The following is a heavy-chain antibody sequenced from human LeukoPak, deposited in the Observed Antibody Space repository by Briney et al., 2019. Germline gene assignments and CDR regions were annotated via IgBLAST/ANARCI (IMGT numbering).Heavy chain of an antibody. V-gene: IGHV3-20*04. CDR1: GFTFDDYG. Sequence: PGGSLRLSCAASGFTFDDYGRSWVRQGPGKGLEWISGINWNGGNTGYADSVKGRFTIFRDNAKNSLYLEMDSLRVEDTALYYCARTSDGNWFDPWGQGTLVTVSS. J-gene: IGHJ5*02. CDR2: INWNGGNT. CDR3: ARTSDGNWFDP. D-gene: IGHD1-26*01.